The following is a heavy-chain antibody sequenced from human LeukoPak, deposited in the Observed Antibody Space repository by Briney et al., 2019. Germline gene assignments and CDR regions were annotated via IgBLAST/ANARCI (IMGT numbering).Heavy chain of an antibody. D-gene: IGHD3-10*01. CDR2: IRYDGSNK. J-gene: IGHJ3*02. CDR1: GFTFSSYG. CDR3: ARSHMVRGVVDI. Sequence: GGSLRLSCAASGFTFSSYGMHWVRQAPGKGLEWVAFIRYDGSNKYYADSVKGRFTISRDSSKNTLYLQMNSLRAEDTAVYYCARSHMVRGVVDIWGQGTMVTVSS. V-gene: IGHV3-30*02.